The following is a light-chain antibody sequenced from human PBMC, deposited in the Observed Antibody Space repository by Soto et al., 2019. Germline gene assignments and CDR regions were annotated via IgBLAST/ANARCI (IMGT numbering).Light chain of an antibody. CDR2: GAS. J-gene: IGKJ2*01. V-gene: IGKV3-20*01. Sequence: EIVLTQSPGTLSLSPGERATLSCRASQSISSTYLAWYQQKPGQAPRLLIYGASSRATGIPDRFSGSGSGTDFTLTIRRLEPEDFAVYYCQQYGSSPRTFGRGTKLEI. CDR1: QSISSTY. CDR3: QQYGSSPRT.